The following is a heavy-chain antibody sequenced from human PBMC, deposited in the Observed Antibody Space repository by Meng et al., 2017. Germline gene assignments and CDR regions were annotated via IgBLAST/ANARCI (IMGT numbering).Heavy chain of an antibody. CDR2: IYTSGST. D-gene: IGHD2-2*01. J-gene: IGHJ4*02. V-gene: IGHV4-61*02. CDR3: ARGVVAAAI. Sequence: LRLSCTVSGGSISSGSYYWSWIRQPAGKGLEWIGRIYTSGSTNYNPSLKSRVTISVDTSKNQFSLKLSSVTAADTAVYYCARGVVAAAIWGQGKLVNGSS. CDR1: GGSISSGSYY.